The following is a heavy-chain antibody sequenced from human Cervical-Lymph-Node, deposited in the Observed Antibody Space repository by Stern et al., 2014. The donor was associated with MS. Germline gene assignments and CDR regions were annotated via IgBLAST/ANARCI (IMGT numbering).Heavy chain of an antibody. CDR3: AKNTMGIAVAGLFDY. Sequence: VQLVESGGGVVQPGRSLRLSCEASGFTFDSYGVHWVRQPPGKGLEWVAVIACDGSIDTYAASVKGRFTISRDSSKNTVHLQMTSLRADDTALYYCAKNTMGIAVAGLFDYWGQGILVTVSS. CDR1: GFTFDSYG. D-gene: IGHD6-19*01. J-gene: IGHJ4*02. CDR2: IACDGSID. V-gene: IGHV3-30*18.